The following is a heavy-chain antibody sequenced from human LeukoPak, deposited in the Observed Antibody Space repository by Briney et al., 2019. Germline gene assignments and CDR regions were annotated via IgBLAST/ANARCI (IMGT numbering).Heavy chain of an antibody. CDR2: FDSENNKM. CDR3: ATDRVYRSSGRSWGFFDY. Sequence: GAAVKVSFKISVCSLTDLSIHWVREAPGEGLEWMGGFDSENNKMVYSQKFQGRVTIAEDTSADTAYMELTSLRSEDTAVYFCATDRVYRSSGRSWGFFDYWGQGTLVIVSS. D-gene: IGHD6-19*01. CDR1: VCSLTDLS. V-gene: IGHV1-24*01. J-gene: IGHJ4*02.